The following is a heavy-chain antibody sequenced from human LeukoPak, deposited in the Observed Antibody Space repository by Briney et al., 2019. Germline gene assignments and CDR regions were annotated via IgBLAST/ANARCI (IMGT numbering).Heavy chain of an antibody. V-gene: IGHV3-33*03. CDR1: GLTFRNYG. Sequence: GGSLRLSCVASGLTFRNYGFHWVRQAPGKGLEWVAIIYSGGGTTKYYAESVKDRFTITRDDSRDTLYLQMNSLRAEDTAVYYCVVILVPGGVWHFDLWGRGTLVTVSS. D-gene: IGHD2-2*01. CDR3: VVILVPGGVWHFDL. J-gene: IGHJ2*01. CDR2: IYSGGGTTK.